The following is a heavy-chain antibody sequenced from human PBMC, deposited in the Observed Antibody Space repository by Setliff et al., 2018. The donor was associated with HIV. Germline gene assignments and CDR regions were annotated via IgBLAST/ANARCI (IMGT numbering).Heavy chain of an antibody. V-gene: IGHV3-21*01. CDR3: ARGLEEAFLSYDAFDI. CDR1: GFSVSDSY. D-gene: IGHD3-3*02. J-gene: IGHJ3*02. CDR2: ISSGGRYI. Sequence: NPGGSLRLSCAASGFSVSDSYMRWVRQAPGKGLEWVSSISSGGRYIYYADSLKGRFTISRDNAKKSLFLQLSSLRAEDTAVYYCARGLEEAFLSYDAFDIWGQGTMVTVSS.